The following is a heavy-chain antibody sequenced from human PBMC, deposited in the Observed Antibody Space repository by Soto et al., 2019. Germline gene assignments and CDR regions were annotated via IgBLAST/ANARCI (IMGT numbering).Heavy chain of an antibody. CDR2: ISSSSSTI. J-gene: IGHJ5*02. CDR3: ARHPERIAEIGWFDT. V-gene: IGHV3-48*01. D-gene: IGHD6-13*01. CDR1: GLTFSSYS. Sequence: EVQLVESGGGLVKPGGSLRLSCAASGLTFSSYSMNWVRQAPGKGLEWVSYISSSSSTIYYADSVKGRFTISRDNAKNSLYLQMNSLRAEDTAVYYCARHPERIAEIGWFDTWGQGTLVTVSS.